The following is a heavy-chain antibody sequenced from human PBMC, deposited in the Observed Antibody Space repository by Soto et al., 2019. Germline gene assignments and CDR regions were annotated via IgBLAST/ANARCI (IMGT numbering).Heavy chain of an antibody. D-gene: IGHD6-19*01. CDR3: ARENIAVAGIDY. Sequence: LRLSCAASGFTFSTYSMNWVRQAPGKGLEWVSYISVSTGTIYYADSVKGRFTLSRDNARNSLYLQMNSLRDEDTAVYYCARENIAVAGIDYWGQGTLVTVSS. J-gene: IGHJ4*02. CDR1: GFTFSTYS. CDR2: ISVSTGTI. V-gene: IGHV3-48*02.